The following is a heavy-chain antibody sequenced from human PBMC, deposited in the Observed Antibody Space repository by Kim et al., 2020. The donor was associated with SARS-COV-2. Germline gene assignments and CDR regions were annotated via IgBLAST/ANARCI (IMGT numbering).Heavy chain of an antibody. V-gene: IGHV4-39*01. Sequence: SETLSLTCTVSGGSISSSSYYWGWIRQPPGKGLEWIGNIYYSGSTYYNPSLKRRVTISVDTSKNQFPLKLSSVTAADTAVYYAASRGVTMIVVVTGVDA. J-gene: IGHJ3*01. CDR2: IYYSGST. D-gene: IGHD3-22*01. CDR3: ASRGVTMIVVVTGVDA. CDR1: GGSISSSSYY.